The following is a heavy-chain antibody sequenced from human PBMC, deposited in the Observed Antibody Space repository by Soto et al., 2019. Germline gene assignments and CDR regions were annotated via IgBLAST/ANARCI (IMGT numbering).Heavy chain of an antibody. Sequence: SEALSLTCTVSGASISRYCWSWVRQPPGKGLEWIGYIYYSGSTNYNPSLKSRVTISVDTSKNQFSLKLSSVTAADTAVYYCARRHRWRLAYRAQGTLVPVSS. D-gene: IGHD6-25*01. J-gene: IGHJ1*01. CDR1: GASISRYC. V-gene: IGHV4-59*01. CDR2: IYYSGST. CDR3: ARRHRWRLAY.